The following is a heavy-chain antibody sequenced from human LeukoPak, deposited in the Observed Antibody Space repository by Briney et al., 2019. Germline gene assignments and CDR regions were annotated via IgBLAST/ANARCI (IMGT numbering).Heavy chain of an antibody. Sequence: ASVKVFCKASGYTFTSYGISWVRQAPGQGLEWMGWISAYNGNTNYAQKLQGRVTMTTDTSTSTAYMELRSLRSDDTAVYYCAREYYYDSSGYRYYYYGMDVWGQGTTVTVSS. J-gene: IGHJ6*02. CDR2: ISAYNGNT. CDR1: GYTFTSYG. V-gene: IGHV1-18*01. D-gene: IGHD3-22*01. CDR3: AREYYYDSSGYRYYYYGMDV.